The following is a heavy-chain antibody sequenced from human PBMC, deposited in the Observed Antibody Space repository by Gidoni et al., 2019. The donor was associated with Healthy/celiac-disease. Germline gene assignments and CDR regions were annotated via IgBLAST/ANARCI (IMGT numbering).Heavy chain of an antibody. CDR2: IYYSGST. J-gene: IGHJ6*02. V-gene: IGHV4-39*01. CDR3: AKRGPYYYYGMDV. Sequence: QLQLQESGPGLVKPSATLSLTCTVSGGSIRSRSYYWGWIRQPPGKGLEWIGSIYYSGSTYYNPSLKSRVTISVDTSKNQFSLKLSSVTAADTAVYYCAKRGPYYYYGMDVWGQGTTVTVSS. CDR1: GGSIRSRSYY.